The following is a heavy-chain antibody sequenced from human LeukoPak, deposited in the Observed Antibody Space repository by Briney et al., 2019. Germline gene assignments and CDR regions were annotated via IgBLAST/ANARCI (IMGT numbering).Heavy chain of an antibody. V-gene: IGHV4-34*01. CDR2: IYHSGST. Sequence: SETLSLNCAVYGGSFSGHYWTWIRQPPGKGLEWLGQIYHSGSTNYNPSLKSRVTISVDTSKSQFSPNLSSLTAADTAEYYCARSGSGYYHPPDYWGQGTLVTVS. D-gene: IGHD3-3*01. CDR1: GGSFSGHY. CDR3: ARSGSGYYHPPDY. J-gene: IGHJ4*02.